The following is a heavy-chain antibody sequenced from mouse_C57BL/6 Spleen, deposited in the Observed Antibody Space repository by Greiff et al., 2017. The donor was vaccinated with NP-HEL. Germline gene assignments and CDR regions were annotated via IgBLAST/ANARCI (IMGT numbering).Heavy chain of an antibody. CDR3: ARGGYYGSSYVDWYFDV. V-gene: IGHV3-6*01. D-gene: IGHD1-1*01. CDR1: GYSITSGYY. CDR2: ISYDGSN. Sequence: ESGPGLVKPSQSLSLTCSVTGYSITSGYYWNWIRQFPGNKLEWMGYISYDGSNNYNPSLKNRISITRDTSKNQFFLKLNSVTTEDTATYYCARGGYYGSSYVDWYFDVWGTGTTVTVSS. J-gene: IGHJ1*03.